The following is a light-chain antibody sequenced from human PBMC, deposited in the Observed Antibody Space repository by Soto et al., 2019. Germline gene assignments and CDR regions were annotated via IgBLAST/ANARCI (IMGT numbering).Light chain of an antibody. CDR1: QRVSSN. CDR3: QQLNSYPLT. J-gene: IGKJ5*01. V-gene: IGKV3-15*01. CDR2: GAS. Sequence: EIVMTQSPATLSVSPGERATLSCRASQRVSSNLAWYQQKPGQAPRLLIYGASTRATGIPARFSGSGSGTEFTLAISSLQSEDFATYYCQQLNSYPLTFGQGTRLEIK.